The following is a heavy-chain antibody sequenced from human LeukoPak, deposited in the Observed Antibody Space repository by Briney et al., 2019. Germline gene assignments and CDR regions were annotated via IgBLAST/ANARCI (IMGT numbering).Heavy chain of an antibody. CDR1: GDSVSINSAG. CDR2: TYYRSKWYN. J-gene: IGHJ5*02. D-gene: IGHD3-16*01. CDR3: ARGGGAIAT. Sequence: SQTLSLTCAISGDSVSINSAGWSWIRQSPSRGLEWLGRTYYRSKWYNDYAVSVKSRITINPDTSKNQLSLQLNSVTPEDTAVYYCARGGGAIATWGQGTLVTVSS. V-gene: IGHV6-1*01.